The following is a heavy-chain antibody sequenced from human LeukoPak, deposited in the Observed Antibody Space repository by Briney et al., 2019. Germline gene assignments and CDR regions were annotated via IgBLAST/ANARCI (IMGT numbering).Heavy chain of an antibody. CDR1: GFTFSNYG. J-gene: IGHJ4*02. CDR3: AKDWFASGTYGYLDY. V-gene: IGHV3-23*01. Sequence: GGSPRLSCAASGFTFSNYGLSWVRQAPGKGLEWVSTISGSGGTTFSADSVKGRFTIYRDNSKNTVYLQMNRLRGDDTAVYYCAKDWFASGTYGYLDYSVQGRMVTVSS. D-gene: IGHD1-26*01. CDR2: ISGSGGTT.